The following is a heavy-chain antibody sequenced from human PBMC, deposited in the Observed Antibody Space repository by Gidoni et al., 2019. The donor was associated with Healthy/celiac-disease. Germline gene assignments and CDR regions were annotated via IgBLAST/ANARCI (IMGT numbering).Heavy chain of an antibody. V-gene: IGHV4-39*01. CDR1: GGSIRSSSYN. J-gene: IGHJ4*02. Sequence: QLQLQESGPGLVKPSETLSLTGTVSGGSIRSSSYNWGWIRPPQGKGLEWIGSIYYGGSTYYYPSLKSRVTLSVDTSKNPFSLKLSSVTSADTAVYYCSRQGEMATIGLGLRFDYWGQGTLVTVSS. D-gene: IGHD5-12*01. CDR2: IYYGGST. CDR3: SRQGEMATIGLGLRFDY.